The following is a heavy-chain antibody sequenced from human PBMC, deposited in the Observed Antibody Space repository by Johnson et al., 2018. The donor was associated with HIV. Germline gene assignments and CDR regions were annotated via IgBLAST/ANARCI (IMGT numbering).Heavy chain of an antibody. CDR1: GFTVSSTY. Sequence: VQLVESGGGLVQPGGSLRLSCAASGFTVSSTYMSWVRQAPGKGLEWVCVIYSGGSTYYADSVTGRFTISRDNSKNTLYLQMNSLRAEDTAVYYCARDLRYSGYDYAFDIWGQGTMVTVSS. CDR3: ARDLRYSGYDYAFDI. V-gene: IGHV3-66*01. CDR2: IYSGGST. J-gene: IGHJ3*02. D-gene: IGHD5-12*01.